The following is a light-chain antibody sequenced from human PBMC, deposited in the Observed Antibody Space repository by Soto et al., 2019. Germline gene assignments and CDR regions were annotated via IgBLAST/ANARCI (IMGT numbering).Light chain of an antibody. CDR2: RAS. Sequence: EILMTQSPATLSASVGERVTITCRASQSMSSKLAWYQQKPGQAPKLLIYRASSLESGVASRFSGSGSGTEFPLTISILQPDVVATYYWQQYNRYPGTFGQGTKVEIK. CDR3: QQYNRYPGT. V-gene: IGKV1-5*03. CDR1: QSMSSK. J-gene: IGKJ1*01.